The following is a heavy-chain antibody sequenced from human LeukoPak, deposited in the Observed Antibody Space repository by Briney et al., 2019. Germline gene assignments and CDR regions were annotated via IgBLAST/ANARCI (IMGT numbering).Heavy chain of an antibody. J-gene: IGHJ4*02. CDR1: GGSISSYY. CDR3: ARHLGRTTIAAY. V-gene: IGHV4-4*09. D-gene: IGHD6-6*01. CDR2: IYTSGST. Sequence: SETLSLTCTVSGGSISSYYWSWIRQPPGKGLEWIGYIYTSGSTNYNPSLQSRVTISVDTSKNQFSLKLSSVTAADMAVYYWARHLGRTTIAAYWGQGTLVTVSS.